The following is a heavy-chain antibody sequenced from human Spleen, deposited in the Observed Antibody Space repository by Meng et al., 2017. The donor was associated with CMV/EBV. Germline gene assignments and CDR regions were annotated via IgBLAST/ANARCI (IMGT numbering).Heavy chain of an antibody. CDR2: ISGSGGST. CDR1: GFTFSSYA. J-gene: IGHJ4*02. D-gene: IGHD4-17*01. CDR3: ARVVGDYLSYFDY. V-gene: IGHV3-23*01. Sequence: GGSLRLSCAASGFTFSSYAMSWVRQAPGKGLEWVSGISGSGGSTYYADSVKGRFTISRDNSKNTLYLQMNSLRAEDTAVYYCARVVGDYLSYFDYWGQGTLVTVSS.